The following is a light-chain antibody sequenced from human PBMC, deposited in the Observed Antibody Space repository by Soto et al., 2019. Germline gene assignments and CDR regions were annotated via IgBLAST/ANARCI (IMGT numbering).Light chain of an antibody. J-gene: IGLJ2*01. Sequence: QSVLTQPPSASGTPGQRVTISCSGSSSNIGCNTVNWYQQLPGTAPKLLISTNNQRPYGVPERFSGSKSCTSASLGIGGLQSEDEADYYGAACDDSMNGHVVFGGGTKLTVL. CDR3: AACDDSMNGHVV. CDR2: TNN. V-gene: IGLV1-44*01. CDR1: SSNIGCNT.